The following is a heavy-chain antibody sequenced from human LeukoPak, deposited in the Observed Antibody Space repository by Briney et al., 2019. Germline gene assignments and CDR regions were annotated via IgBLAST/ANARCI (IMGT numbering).Heavy chain of an antibody. Sequence: PGGSLRLSCVVSGFTFSSYWMSWVRQAPGKGLEWVANIKQDGGEIYYVDSVKGRFTISRDNAKNSLYLQMNSLRAEDTAVYYCARDGSYSGSGSPSYYWGQGTLVTVSS. V-gene: IGHV3-7*01. J-gene: IGHJ4*02. CDR1: GFTFSSYW. D-gene: IGHD3-10*01. CDR3: ARDGSYSGSGSPSYY. CDR2: IKQDGGEI.